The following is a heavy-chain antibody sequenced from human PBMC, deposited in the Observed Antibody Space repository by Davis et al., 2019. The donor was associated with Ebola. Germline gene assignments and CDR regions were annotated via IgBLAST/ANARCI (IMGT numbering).Heavy chain of an antibody. CDR1: GFTFSSYW. J-gene: IGHJ4*02. V-gene: IGHV3-74*01. CDR2: INSDGSST. Sequence: GESLKISCAASGFTFSSYWMHWVRQAPGKGLVWVSRINSDGSSTSYADSVKGRFTISRDNAKNSLYLQMNSLRAEDTAVYYCASGEFRRGSYRQYWGQGTLVTVSS. CDR3: ASGEFRRGSYRQY. D-gene: IGHD3-16*02.